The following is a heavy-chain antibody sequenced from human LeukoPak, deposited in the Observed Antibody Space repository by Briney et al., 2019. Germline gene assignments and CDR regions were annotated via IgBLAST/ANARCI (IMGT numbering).Heavy chain of an antibody. Sequence: GESLKISCKGSGYSFTSYWIGWVRQMPGKGLEGMGIIYPGDSDTRYSPSFQGQVTISADKSISTAYLQWSSLKASDTAMYYCASVGPDYYDSSGYDAFDIWGQGTMVTVSS. V-gene: IGHV5-51*01. J-gene: IGHJ3*02. CDR1: GYSFTSYW. D-gene: IGHD3-22*01. CDR2: IYPGDSDT. CDR3: ASVGPDYYDSSGYDAFDI.